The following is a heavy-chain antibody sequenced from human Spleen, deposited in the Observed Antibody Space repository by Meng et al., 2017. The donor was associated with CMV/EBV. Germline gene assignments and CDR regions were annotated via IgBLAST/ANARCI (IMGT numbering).Heavy chain of an antibody. CDR2: ISSDSNYI. CDR3: ARNTHSGSYFWYFDV. J-gene: IGHJ2*01. V-gene: IGHV3-21*01. Sequence: SGFRFKSFSLNWVRQAPGKELEWVASISSDSNYIRYADSMRGRFTISRDNAQSSLHLQMNSLRAEDTALYFCARNTHSGSYFWYFDVWGRGTLVTVSS. D-gene: IGHD1-26*01. CDR1: GFRFKSFS.